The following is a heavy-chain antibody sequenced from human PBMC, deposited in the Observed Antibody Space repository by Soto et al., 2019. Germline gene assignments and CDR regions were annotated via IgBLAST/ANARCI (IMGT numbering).Heavy chain of an antibody. J-gene: IGHJ4*02. D-gene: IGHD2-8*01. CDR2: IYWDDDK. CDR1: GFSLSTTGLG. V-gene: IGHV2-5*02. CDR3: ALTHNGEYEDFDY. Sequence: QITLKESGPTLVRPTHTLTLTCTVSGFSLSTTGLGVGWIRQPPGKALERLVLIYWDDDKRYSPSLKSRLSITKDTSKNHVVLTMTNVDPVDTATYYCALTHNGEYEDFDYWGRGSLVTVSS.